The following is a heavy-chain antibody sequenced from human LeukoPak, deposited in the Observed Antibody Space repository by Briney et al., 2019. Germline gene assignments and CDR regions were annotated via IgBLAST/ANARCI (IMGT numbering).Heavy chain of an antibody. D-gene: IGHD2-2*01. CDR1: GGTFSSYA. V-gene: IGHV1-69*04. CDR3: ARVNGKSGSTIYYFDY. Sequence: ASVKVSCKVSGGTFSSYAISWVRQAPGQGLEWMVRIIPMLGIANYAQKFQGRVTITADKSTSTAYMELSSLRSEDTAVYYCARVNGKSGSTIYYFDYWGQGTLVTVSS. J-gene: IGHJ4*02. CDR2: IIPMLGIA.